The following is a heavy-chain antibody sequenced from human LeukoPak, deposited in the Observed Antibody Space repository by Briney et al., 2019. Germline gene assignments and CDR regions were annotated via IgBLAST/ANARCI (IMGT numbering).Heavy chain of an antibody. CDR1: GGSFSGYY. CDR2: INHSGST. CDR3: ARFRVAGTRFFDY. V-gene: IGHV4-34*01. Sequence: SETLSLTCAVYGGSFSGYYWSWIRQPPGKGLEWIGEINHSGSTNYNPSLKSRVTISVDTSKNQFSLKLNSVTAADTAVYYCARFRVAGTRFFDYWGQGTLVTVSS. J-gene: IGHJ4*02. D-gene: IGHD6-19*01.